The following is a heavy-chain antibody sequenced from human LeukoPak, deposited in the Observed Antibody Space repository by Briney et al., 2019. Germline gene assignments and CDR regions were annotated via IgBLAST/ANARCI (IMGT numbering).Heavy chain of an antibody. CDR3: ASLDYYGSGSYYRAWSYFDY. D-gene: IGHD3-10*01. J-gene: IGHJ4*02. Sequence: SETLSLTCTVSGGSISSSSYYWGWIRQPPGKGLEWIGYIYYSGSTYYNPSLKSRVTISVDTSKNQFSLKLSSVTAADTAVYYCASLDYYGSGSYYRAWSYFDYWGQGTLVTVSS. CDR2: IYYSGST. V-gene: IGHV4-30-4*08. CDR1: GGSISSSSYY.